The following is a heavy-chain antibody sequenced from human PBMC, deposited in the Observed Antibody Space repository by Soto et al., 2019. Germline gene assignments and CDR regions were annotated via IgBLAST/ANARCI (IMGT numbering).Heavy chain of an antibody. CDR1: GFAFSSYG. V-gene: IGHV3-33*01. Sequence: QVQLVESGGGVVQPGRSLRLSCAASGFAFSSYGMNWVRQAPCKGLEWVAVIWNDGSNKYYADSVKGRFTISRDNSKNTLYLQMNSLRAEDTAVYYCARVGQQLVYGMDVWGQGTTVTVSS. J-gene: IGHJ6*02. CDR3: ARVGQQLVYGMDV. CDR2: IWNDGSNK. D-gene: IGHD6-13*01.